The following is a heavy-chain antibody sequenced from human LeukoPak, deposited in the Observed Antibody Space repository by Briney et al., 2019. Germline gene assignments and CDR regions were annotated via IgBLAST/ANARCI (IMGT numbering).Heavy chain of an antibody. Sequence: GGSLRLSCAASGFTFSSYIMNWVRQAPGKGLEWVSSISSSSSYIYYADSVKGRFTISRDNAKNSLYLQMNSLRAEDTAVYYCATARGYYYDSSGYYYVDYWGQGTLVTVSS. CDR3: ATARGYYYDSSGYYYVDY. D-gene: IGHD3-22*01. V-gene: IGHV3-21*01. J-gene: IGHJ4*02. CDR2: ISSSSSYI. CDR1: GFTFSSYI.